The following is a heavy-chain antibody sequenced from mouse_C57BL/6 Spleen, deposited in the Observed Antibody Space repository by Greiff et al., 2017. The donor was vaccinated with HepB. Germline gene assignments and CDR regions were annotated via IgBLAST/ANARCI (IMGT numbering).Heavy chain of an antibody. CDR2: INPNNGGT. J-gene: IGHJ2*01. CDR1: GYTFTDYN. V-gene: IGHV1-22*01. CDR3: APLITTVRDFDY. Sequence: EVQLQQSGPELVKPGASVKMSCKASGYTFTDYNMHWVKQSHGKSLEWIGYINPNNGGTSYNQKFKGKATLTVNKSSSTAYMELRSLTSEDSAVYYCAPLITTVRDFDYWGQGTTLTVSS. D-gene: IGHD1-1*01.